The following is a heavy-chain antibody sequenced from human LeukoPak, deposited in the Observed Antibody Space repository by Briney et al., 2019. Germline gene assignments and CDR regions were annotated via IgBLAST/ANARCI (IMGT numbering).Heavy chain of an antibody. D-gene: IGHD2-15*01. CDR1: GGTFSSYA. V-gene: IGHV1-69*13. J-gene: IGHJ6*02. CDR2: IIPIFGTA. Sequence: SVKVSCKASGGTFSSYAISWVRQAPGQGLEWMGGIIPIFGTANYAQKFQGRATITADESTSTAYMELSSLRSEDTAVYYCARDQPCSGGSCYFEMYYYYGMDVWGQGTTVTVSS. CDR3: ARDQPCSGGSCYFEMYYYYGMDV.